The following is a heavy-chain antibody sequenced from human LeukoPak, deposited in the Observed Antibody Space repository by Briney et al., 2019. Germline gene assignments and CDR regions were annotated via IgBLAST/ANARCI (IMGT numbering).Heavy chain of an antibody. Sequence: PGGSLRLSCAASGFTFSSYSMNWVRQAPGKGLEWVSYISSSSSTIYYADSAEGRFTISRDNAKNSLYLQMNSLRAEDTAVYYCANSKMATAAFDIWGQGTMVTVSS. CDR2: ISSSSSTI. D-gene: IGHD5-24*01. V-gene: IGHV3-48*04. J-gene: IGHJ3*02. CDR1: GFTFSSYS. CDR3: ANSKMATAAFDI.